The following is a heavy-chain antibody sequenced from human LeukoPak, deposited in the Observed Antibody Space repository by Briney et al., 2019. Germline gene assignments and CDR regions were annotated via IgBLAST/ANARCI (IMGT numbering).Heavy chain of an antibody. D-gene: IGHD3-16*02. CDR1: GYTFSSFG. J-gene: IGHJ4*02. CDR3: ARDPFYDTVGGSYRPLDY. Sequence: ASVKVSCKTSGYTFSSFGITWVRQAPGQGLEWMGWISAYNGNTNYVEKLRGRVTMTTDRSTATAYMELRSLTSDDTAMYYCARDPFYDTVGGSYRPLDYWGQGTPITVSS. V-gene: IGHV1-18*01. CDR2: ISAYNGNT.